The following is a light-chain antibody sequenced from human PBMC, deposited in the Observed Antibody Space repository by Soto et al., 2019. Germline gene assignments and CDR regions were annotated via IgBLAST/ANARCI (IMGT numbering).Light chain of an antibody. CDR3: QQYTTYYT. CDR2: KAS. Sequence: DIQLTQSPSTLSAFVGDRVTISCRASQSISNWLAWYQQKPGQAPKLLIYKASTLESGVPSRFSGSGSGTDFTLTISTVQADDFATYYCQQYTTYYTFXPGTKVDIK. J-gene: IGKJ2*01. CDR1: QSISNW. V-gene: IGKV1-5*03.